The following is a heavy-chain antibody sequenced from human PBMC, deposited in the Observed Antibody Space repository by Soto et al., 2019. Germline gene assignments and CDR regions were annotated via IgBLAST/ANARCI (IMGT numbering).Heavy chain of an antibody. Sequence: GGSLRLSCAASGFTFSNAWMSWVRQAPGKGLEWVGRIKSKTDGGTTDYAAPVKGRFTISRDDSKNTLYLQMNSLKTEDTAVYYCTTQLLYYDFWSGKDYWGQGTLVTVSS. D-gene: IGHD3-3*01. CDR2: IKSKTDGGTT. CDR1: GFTFSNAW. V-gene: IGHV3-15*01. J-gene: IGHJ4*02. CDR3: TTQLLYYDFWSGKDY.